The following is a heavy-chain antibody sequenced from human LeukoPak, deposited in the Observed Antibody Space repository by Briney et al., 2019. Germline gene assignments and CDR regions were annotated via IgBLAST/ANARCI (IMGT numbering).Heavy chain of an antibody. CDR1: GFTFDDYG. CDR3: ASFRGYSGYDTGYYFDY. CDR2: INWNGGST. D-gene: IGHD5-12*01. Sequence: GGSLRLSCAASGFTFDDYGMSWVRQAPGKGLEWVSGINWNGGSTGYADSVKGRFTISRDNAKNSLYLQMNSLRAEDTALYYCASFRGYSGYDTGYYFDYWGQGTLVTVSS. V-gene: IGHV3-20*04. J-gene: IGHJ4*02.